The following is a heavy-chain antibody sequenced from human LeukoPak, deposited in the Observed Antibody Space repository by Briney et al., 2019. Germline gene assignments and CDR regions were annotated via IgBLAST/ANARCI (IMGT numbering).Heavy chain of an antibody. V-gene: IGHV1-46*01. CDR3: ARDRRPSIVGAWSPPDY. Sequence: GASVKVSCKASGYTFTSYYMHWVRQAPGQGLEWMGIINPSGGSTSYAQKFQGRVTMTRDTSTSTVYMELSSLGSEDTAVYYCARDRRPSIVGAWSPPDYWGQGTLVTVSS. CDR2: INPSGGST. CDR1: GYTFTSYY. D-gene: IGHD1-26*01. J-gene: IGHJ4*02.